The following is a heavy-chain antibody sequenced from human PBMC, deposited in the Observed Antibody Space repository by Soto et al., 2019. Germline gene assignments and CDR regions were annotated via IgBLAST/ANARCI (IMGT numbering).Heavy chain of an antibody. J-gene: IGHJ4*02. D-gene: IGHD6-19*01. Sequence: GGSLRLSCAASGFTFSSYAMHWVRQAPGKGLEWVAVISYDGSNKYYADSVKGRFTISRDNSKNTLYLQMNSLRAEDTAVYYCASPGSGWGLDYWGQGTLVTVSS. CDR2: ISYDGSNK. CDR1: GFTFSSYA. CDR3: ASPGSGWGLDY. V-gene: IGHV3-30-3*01.